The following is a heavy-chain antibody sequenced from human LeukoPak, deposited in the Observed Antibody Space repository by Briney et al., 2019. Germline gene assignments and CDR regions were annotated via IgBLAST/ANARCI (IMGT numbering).Heavy chain of an antibody. D-gene: IGHD5-24*01. CDR1: GYTFTSYY. CDR3: ARDSRAAWLQFLHHY. J-gene: IGHJ4*02. V-gene: IGHV1-46*01. CDR2: INPSGGST. Sequence: ASVKVSCKASGYTFTSYYMHWVRQAPGQGLEWMGIINPSGGSTSYAQKFQGRVTMTRDMSTSTVYMELSSLRSEDTAVYYCARDSRAAWLQFLHHYWGQGTLVTVSS.